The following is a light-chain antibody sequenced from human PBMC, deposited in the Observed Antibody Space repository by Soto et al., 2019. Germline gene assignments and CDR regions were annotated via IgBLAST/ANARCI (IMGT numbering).Light chain of an antibody. V-gene: IGKV1-27*01. J-gene: IGKJ3*01. CDR2: AAS. Sequence: DIQMTQSPSSLSASVGDRVTITCRASQGISNYLAWYQQKPGKVPKLLIYAASTLQSVVPSRFSGSGSGTDFTLTISSLQPEDGATYYCQKYNSAGTFGPETKVDIK. CDR1: QGISNY. CDR3: QKYNSAGT.